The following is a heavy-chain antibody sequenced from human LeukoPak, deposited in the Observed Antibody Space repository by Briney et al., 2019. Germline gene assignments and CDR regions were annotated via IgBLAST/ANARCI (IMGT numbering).Heavy chain of an antibody. CDR2: IKQDGSEK. Sequence: GGSLRLYCAASGFTFSGYWMRWVRQPSGKGLEWVANIKQDGSEKYYVDSVKGRLTISRDNAKNSLYMQINSLRAEDTAVYYCVRDGTLGYLDLWGRGTLVTVSS. CDR1: GFTFSGYW. CDR3: VRDGTLGYLDL. V-gene: IGHV3-7*01. D-gene: IGHD1-1*01. J-gene: IGHJ2*01.